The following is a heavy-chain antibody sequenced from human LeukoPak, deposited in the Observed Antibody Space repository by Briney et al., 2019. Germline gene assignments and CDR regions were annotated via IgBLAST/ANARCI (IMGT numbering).Heavy chain of an antibody. CDR2: IYPYGGDT. J-gene: IGHJ3*02. CDR1: GYTFTAYY. V-gene: IGHV1-2*02. Sequence: GASVKVSCKASGYTFTAYYMHWVRQAPGQGLEWMGWIYPYGGDTNYAQNFQGRVTMTRDTSISTAYMELSSLKSDDTAVYYCARDRNSGSSLDIWGQGTMLTVSS. CDR3: ARDRNSGSSLDI. D-gene: IGHD6-6*01.